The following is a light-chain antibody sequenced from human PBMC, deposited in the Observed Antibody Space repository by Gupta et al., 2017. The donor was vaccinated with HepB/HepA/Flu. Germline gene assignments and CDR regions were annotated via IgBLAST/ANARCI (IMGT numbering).Light chain of an antibody. J-gene: IGKJ4*01. CDR3: QLYGSSPLT. CDR1: QSVSSSY. CDR2: GAS. Sequence: EIVLTQSPGTLSLSPGERATLSCRASQSVSSSYLAWYQQKPGQAPRLLIYGASIRATGIPDRFSGSASATDFTLTISMLAPEDFTVYYCQLYGSSPLTFGGGTKVEIK. V-gene: IGKV3-20*01.